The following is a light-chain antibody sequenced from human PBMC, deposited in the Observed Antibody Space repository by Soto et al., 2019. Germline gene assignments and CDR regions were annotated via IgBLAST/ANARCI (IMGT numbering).Light chain of an antibody. CDR3: CSYAGSYTLV. Sequence: QAVVTQPRSVSGSPGQSVTISCTGTSSDVGGYNYVSWYQQHPGKAPKLMIYGVSKRPSGVPDRFSGSKSGNTASLTISGLQAEDEADYYCCSYAGSYTLVFGGGTKLTVL. CDR2: GVS. CDR1: SSDVGGYNY. J-gene: IGLJ2*01. V-gene: IGLV2-11*01.